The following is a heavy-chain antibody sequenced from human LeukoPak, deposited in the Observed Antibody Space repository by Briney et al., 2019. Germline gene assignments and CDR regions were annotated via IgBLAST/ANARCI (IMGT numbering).Heavy chain of an antibody. Sequence: ASVRVSCTESGYSSTSYDINCVPQAPGQGLEWMGRMNPNGGNTGYAQNFQGRVTITRNTSISTAYMELSSLTAEEAAVYYCARLYYYAGSGYFVFEIWGKGTMVTVS. CDR1: GYSSTSYD. CDR2: MNPNGGNT. J-gene: IGHJ3*02. CDR3: ARLYYYAGSGYFVFEI. V-gene: IGHV1-8*03. D-gene: IGHD3-22*01.